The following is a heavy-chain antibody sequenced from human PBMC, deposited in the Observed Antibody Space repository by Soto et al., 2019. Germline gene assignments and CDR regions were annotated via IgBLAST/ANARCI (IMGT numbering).Heavy chain of an antibody. Sequence: HITLKESGPTLVKPTQTLTLTCTFSGFSLNTSGAGVGWIRHPQGKALEWLALIYWDYDKRYSPSLKSRLTITQDNSKSQVVLTMTNMHPVDTGTYYCAHRPYGDYPIYYWGQWTLVTVSS. J-gene: IGHJ4*02. CDR3: AHRPYGDYPIYY. CDR1: GFSLNTSGAG. CDR2: IYWDYDK. V-gene: IGHV2-5*02. D-gene: IGHD4-17*01.